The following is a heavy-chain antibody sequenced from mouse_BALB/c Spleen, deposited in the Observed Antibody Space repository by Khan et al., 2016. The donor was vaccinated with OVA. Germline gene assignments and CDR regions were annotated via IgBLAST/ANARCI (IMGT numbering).Heavy chain of an antibody. Sequence: QVQLQQSGAELARPGASVKMSCKASGYTFTTYTIHWVKQRPGQGLEWIGYIIPSNDYTNYNQKFKDRVTLTADKASSTAYLQLSSLTSEDSAVYYCVRERAYYRSDGWFAYWGQGTLVTVSA. CDR1: GYTFTTYT. V-gene: IGHV1-4*01. D-gene: IGHD2-14*01. J-gene: IGHJ3*01. CDR3: VRERAYYRSDGWFAY. CDR2: IIPSNDYT.